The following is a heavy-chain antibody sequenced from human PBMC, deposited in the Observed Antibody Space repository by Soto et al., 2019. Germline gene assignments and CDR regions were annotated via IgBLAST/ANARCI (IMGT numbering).Heavy chain of an antibody. D-gene: IGHD3-10*01. J-gene: IGHJ4*02. V-gene: IGHV3-30-3*01. CDR1: GFTFSRYP. CDR3: AREDILGVRSFDY. Sequence: GGSLRLSCEASGFTFSRYPLHWVRQAPGKGLEWVAVISYDGSEKYPADSVKGRISISRDNSKNSQYLQMSSLTDEDTAAYYCAREDILGVRSFDYWGRGTLVTVSS. CDR2: ISYDGSEK.